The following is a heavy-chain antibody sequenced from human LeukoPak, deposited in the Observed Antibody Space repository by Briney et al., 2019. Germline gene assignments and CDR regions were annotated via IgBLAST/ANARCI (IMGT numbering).Heavy chain of an antibody. J-gene: IGHJ4*02. CDR2: ISSGSRTI. CDR1: GFSFSGYS. D-gene: IGHD2-21*01. Sequence: GGSLRLSCAASGFSFSGYSMNWVRQAPGKGLDWVSYISSGSRTIFYADSAKGRFTISRDNAKNSLYLQMNSLRAEDTAMHYCVRESIRGTRDFDYWGQGTLVTVSS. CDR3: VRESIRGTRDFDY. V-gene: IGHV3-48*04.